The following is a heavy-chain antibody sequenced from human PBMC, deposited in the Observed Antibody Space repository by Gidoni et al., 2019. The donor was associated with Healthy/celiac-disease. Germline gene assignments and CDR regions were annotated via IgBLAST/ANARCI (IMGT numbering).Heavy chain of an antibody. V-gene: IGHV3-33*01. Sequence: QVQLVESGGGVVQPGRSRRLSCAASGFTFSSYGMHWVRQAPGKGLEWVAVIWYDGSNKYYADSVKGRFTISRDNSKNTLYLQMNSLRAEDTAVYYCARDLLPNNYYYYGMDVWGQGTTVTVSS. CDR2: IWYDGSNK. CDR3: ARDLLPNNYYYYGMDV. CDR1: GFTFSSYG. D-gene: IGHD2-2*01. J-gene: IGHJ6*02.